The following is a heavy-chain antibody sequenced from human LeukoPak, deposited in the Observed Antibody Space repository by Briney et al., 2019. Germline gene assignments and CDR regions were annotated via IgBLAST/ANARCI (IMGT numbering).Heavy chain of an antibody. CDR1: GGSISSYY. V-gene: IGHV4-59*01. CDR3: ARYIVSYPHDAFDI. J-gene: IGHJ3*02. D-gene: IGHD1-26*01. CDR2: IYYSGST. Sequence: PSETLSLTCTVSGGSISSYYWSWIGQPPGRGLEWIGYIYYSGSTSYSPSLKSRVTISVDTSKKQFSLKLSSVTAADAAFYYCARYIVSYPHDAFDIWGQGTMVTVSS.